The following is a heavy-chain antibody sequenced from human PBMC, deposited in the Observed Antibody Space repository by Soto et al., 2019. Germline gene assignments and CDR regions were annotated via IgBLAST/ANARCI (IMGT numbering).Heavy chain of an antibody. J-gene: IGHJ4*02. D-gene: IGHD1-7*01. Sequence: LRLSCAASGFIVSDNYINWVRQAPGEGLEWVSVTYTGGYTYYADSVKGRFTISRDNSKNTLYLQMNSLRAEDTAVYYCAREVSGTSFDYWGQGTLVTVSS. CDR2: TYTGGYT. CDR3: AREVSGTSFDY. V-gene: IGHV3-53*01. CDR1: GFIVSDNY.